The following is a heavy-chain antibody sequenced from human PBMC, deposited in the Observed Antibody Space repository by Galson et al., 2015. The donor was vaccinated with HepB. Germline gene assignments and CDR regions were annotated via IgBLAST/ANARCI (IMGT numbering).Heavy chain of an antibody. CDR1: GFTFSSYA. Sequence: SLRLSCAASGFTFSSYAMSWVRQAAGKGLGWVSAISGSGGSTYYADSMKGRFTISGDNSQNTLYLQMNSLRAENMAVYYCAKDRGGNIQDYWSQGTLVAASS. J-gene: IGHJ4*02. V-gene: IGHV3-23*01. CDR3: AKDRGGNIQDY. D-gene: IGHD4-23*01. CDR2: ISGSGGST.